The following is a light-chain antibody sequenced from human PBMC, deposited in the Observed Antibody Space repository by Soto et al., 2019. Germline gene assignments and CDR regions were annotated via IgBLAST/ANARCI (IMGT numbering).Light chain of an antibody. V-gene: IGKV1-27*01. CDR2: GAS. J-gene: IGKJ1*01. Sequence: DIQMTQSPSPLSASIGDRVTITCRASQGIYNHLAWYQHKPGKLPKLLIYGASTLQPGVPSRFRGSGSGADFTLTISGLQPEDVATYYCQKYNSAPLTFGQGTKVDI. CDR3: QKYNSAPLT. CDR1: QGIYNH.